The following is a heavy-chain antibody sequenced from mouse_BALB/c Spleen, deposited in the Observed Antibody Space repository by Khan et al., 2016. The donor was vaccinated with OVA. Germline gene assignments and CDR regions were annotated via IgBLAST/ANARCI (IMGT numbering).Heavy chain of an antibody. Sequence: VQLQESGAELARPEASVKLSCKASGYTFTRYWMQWVKQRPGQGLEWIGAIYPGDGDTKYTQKFKGKATLTADKSSSTAYMELSSLASEDSAVYYCASHYGSYFDYWGQGTTLTVSS. CDR1: GYTFTRYW. J-gene: IGHJ2*01. D-gene: IGHD2-1*01. CDR2: IYPGDGDT. V-gene: IGHV1-87*01. CDR3: ASHYGSYFDY.